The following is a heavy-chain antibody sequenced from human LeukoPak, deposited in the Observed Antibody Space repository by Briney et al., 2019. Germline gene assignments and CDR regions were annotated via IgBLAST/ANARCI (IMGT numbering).Heavy chain of an antibody. CDR2: IYYTRST. Sequence: PSETLSLTCSVSGASISGGTYYCGWIRQPPGKGLEWIGSIYYTRSTYDNPSLKSRVTISVDTSKNQFSLKLSSVTAADTAVYYCARRGGSGRAFDYWGQGTLVTVSS. J-gene: IGHJ4*02. D-gene: IGHD1-26*01. CDR3: ARRGGSGRAFDY. CDR1: GASISGGTYY. V-gene: IGHV4-39*01.